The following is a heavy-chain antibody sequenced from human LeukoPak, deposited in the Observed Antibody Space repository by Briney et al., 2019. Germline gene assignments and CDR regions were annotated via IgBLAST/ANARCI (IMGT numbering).Heavy chain of an antibody. V-gene: IGHV1-2*02. CDR2: INPNSGGT. J-gene: IGHJ4*02. D-gene: IGHD3-22*01. Sequence: WASVTVSFKASGYTFTVYYIHWVRQAPGQGLEWMGWINPNSGGTNYAQKFQGRGTMTRDTSISTAYMELSRLRSDDTAVYHCARLDNPQEYYYDSSGSDSVDYWGQGALVTVSS. CDR3: ARLDNPQEYYYDSSGSDSVDY. CDR1: GYTFTVYY.